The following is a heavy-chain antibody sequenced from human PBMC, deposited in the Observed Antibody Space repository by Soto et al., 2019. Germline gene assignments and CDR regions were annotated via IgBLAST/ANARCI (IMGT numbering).Heavy chain of an antibody. Sequence: PGRSLRLSCAASGFTFSSYSMNWVRQAPGKGLEWVSSISSGSTYIYYADSVKGRFTISRDNAKNSLSLQMNSLRAEDTAVYYCARQSYSGNSEGWGAFDIWGQGTMVTVSS. CDR1: GFTFSSYS. CDR2: ISSGSTYI. CDR3: ARQSYSGNSEGWGAFDI. V-gene: IGHV3-21*06. J-gene: IGHJ3*02. D-gene: IGHD1-26*01.